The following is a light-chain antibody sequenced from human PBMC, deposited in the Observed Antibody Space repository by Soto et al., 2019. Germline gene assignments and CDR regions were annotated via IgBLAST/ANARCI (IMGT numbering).Light chain of an antibody. V-gene: IGKV1-5*03. CDR3: QQYNSYSRT. CDR1: QSISSW. Sequence: DVQVTQSPPTLSGTVGDRVTITCRASQSISSWLAWDQQKPGKAPKLLIYKASSLESGVPSRFSGSGSGTEFTLTISSLQPDDFATYYCQQYNSYSRTFGQGTKVDI. J-gene: IGKJ1*01. CDR2: KAS.